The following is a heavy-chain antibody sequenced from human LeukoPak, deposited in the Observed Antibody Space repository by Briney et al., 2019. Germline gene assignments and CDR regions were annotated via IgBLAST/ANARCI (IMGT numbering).Heavy chain of an antibody. D-gene: IGHD2-2*01. CDR2: INHSGST. Sequence: PSETLSLTCAVYGGSFSGYYWGWIRQPPGKGLEWIGEINHSGSTNYNPSLKSRVTISVDTSKNQFSLKLSSVTAADTAVYYCASLIAPAQYCSSTSCYSYNWFDPWGQGTQVTVSP. V-gene: IGHV4-34*01. J-gene: IGHJ5*02. CDR1: GGSFSGYY. CDR3: ASLIAPAQYCSSTSCYSYNWFDP.